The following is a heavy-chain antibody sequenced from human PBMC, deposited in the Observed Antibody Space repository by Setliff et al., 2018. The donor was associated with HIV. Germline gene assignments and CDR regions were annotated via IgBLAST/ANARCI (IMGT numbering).Heavy chain of an antibody. V-gene: IGHV4-39*01. CDR3: ARAADYHDSSGYWAPPRYFDY. Sequence: SETLSLTCTVSGGSISSSIYYWGWIRQPPGKGLEWIGFIYYSGSTYYYGGSTYYNPSLKSRVTISVDTSKNQFSLKLSSVTAADTAAYYCARAADYHDSSGYWAPPRYFDYWGQGTLVTVSS. J-gene: IGHJ4*02. CDR2: IYYSGSTYYYGGST. D-gene: IGHD3-22*01. CDR1: GGSISSSIYY.